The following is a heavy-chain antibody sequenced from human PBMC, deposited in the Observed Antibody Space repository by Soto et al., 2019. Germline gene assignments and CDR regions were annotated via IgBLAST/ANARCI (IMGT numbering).Heavy chain of an antibody. J-gene: IGHJ6*03. CDR1: SGSISSSNW. CDR3: ARDLGSYSSSSGPMDV. V-gene: IGHV4-4*02. D-gene: IGHD6-6*01. Sequence: PSETLSLTCAVSSGSISSSNWWSWVRQPPGKGLEWIGEIYHSGSTNYNPSLKSRVTISVDKSKNQFSLKLSSVTAADTAVYYCARDLGSYSSSSGPMDVWGKGTTVTVSS. CDR2: IYHSGST.